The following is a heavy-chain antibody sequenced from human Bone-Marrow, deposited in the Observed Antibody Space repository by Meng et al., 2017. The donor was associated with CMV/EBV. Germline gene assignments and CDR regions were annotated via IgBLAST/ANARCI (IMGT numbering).Heavy chain of an antibody. Sequence: SVKVSCKASGGTFSSYAISWVRQAPGQGLEWMGGIIPIFGTANYAQKFQGRVTITTDESTSTAYMELSSLRSEDTAVYYCARGYCSSTSCYKNGMDVWGRGTTVTVSS. J-gene: IGHJ6*02. V-gene: IGHV1-69*05. CDR3: ARGYCSSTSCYKNGMDV. CDR2: IIPIFGTA. CDR1: GGTFSSYA. D-gene: IGHD2-2*02.